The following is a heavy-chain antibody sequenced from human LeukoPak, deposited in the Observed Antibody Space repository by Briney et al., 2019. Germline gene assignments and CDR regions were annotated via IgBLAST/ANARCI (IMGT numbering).Heavy chain of an antibody. D-gene: IGHD3-22*01. CDR3: ATCRHYDSSGVTKNDYYYYYMDV. CDR2: VNPSGGGT. J-gene: IGHJ6*03. Sequence: ASVKISCKASGYTFSNFYMHWVRQAPGQGFEWMGVVNPSGGGTSYAQTFQARLTMTRDMSTTTVYMELSSLRSEDTAVYYCATCRHYDSSGVTKNDYYYYYMDVWGKGTTVTISS. V-gene: IGHV1-46*01. CDR1: GYTFSNFY.